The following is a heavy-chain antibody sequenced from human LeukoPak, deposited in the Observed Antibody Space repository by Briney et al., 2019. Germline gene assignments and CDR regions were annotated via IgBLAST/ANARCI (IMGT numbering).Heavy chain of an antibody. CDR1: GGTFSSYA. D-gene: IGHD3-22*01. CDR2: IIPIFGTA. CDR3: AGGGDMDYYDSSGYLVY. Sequence: SVKVSCKASGGTFSSYAICWVRQAPGQGLEWMGGIIPIFGTANYAQKFQGRVTITADESTSTAYMELSSLRSEDTAVYYCAGGGDMDYYDSSGYLVYWGQGTLVTVSS. J-gene: IGHJ4*02. V-gene: IGHV1-69*13.